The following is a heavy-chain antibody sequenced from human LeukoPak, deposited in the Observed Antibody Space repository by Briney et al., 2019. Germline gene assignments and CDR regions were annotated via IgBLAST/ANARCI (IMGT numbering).Heavy chain of an antibody. Sequence: GGSLRLSCAASGFTFSSYAMSWVRQAPGKGLEWVSAISGSGGNTYYADSVKGRFTISRDNSKNTLYLQMNSLRAEDTAVYYCANLGIVVVVAATWHYWGQGTLVTVSS. CDR3: ANLGIVVVVAATWHY. J-gene: IGHJ4*02. V-gene: IGHV3-23*01. CDR1: GFTFSSYA. D-gene: IGHD2-15*01. CDR2: ISGSGGNT.